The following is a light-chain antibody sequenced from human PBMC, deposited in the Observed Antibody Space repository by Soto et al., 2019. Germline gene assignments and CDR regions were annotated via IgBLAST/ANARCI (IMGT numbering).Light chain of an antibody. V-gene: IGLV4-69*01. Sequence: QSVLTQSPSASASLGASVKLTCTLSSGHSSYAIAWHQQQPEKGPRYLMKLNSDGSHSKGDGIPDRFSGSSSGAARYLTISGRQSEDEADYYCQTWGTGIPWVFGGGTKLTVL. CDR1: SGHSSYA. CDR2: LNSDGSH. J-gene: IGLJ3*02. CDR3: QTWGTGIPWV.